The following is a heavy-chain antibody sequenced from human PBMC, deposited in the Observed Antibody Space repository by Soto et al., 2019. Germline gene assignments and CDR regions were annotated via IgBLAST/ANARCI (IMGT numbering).Heavy chain of an antibody. D-gene: IGHD1-26*01. J-gene: IGHJ3*02. CDR3: AKMMGVSYYIHACDT. CDR2: VSSDGVTR. Sequence: PGWSLRLCCSAAGFIFSSYTMYWVRQAPGKGLEYVSAVSSDGVTRYDADSVKGRFTISRANSKNTLYLQMNSLRAEDTAVYYFAKMMGVSYYIHACDTLGKETMVIV. CDR1: GFIFSSYT. V-gene: IGHV3-64*04.